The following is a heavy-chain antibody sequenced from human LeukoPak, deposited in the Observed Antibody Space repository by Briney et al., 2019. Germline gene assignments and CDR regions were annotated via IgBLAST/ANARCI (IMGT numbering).Heavy chain of an antibody. CDR1: GYTFTSYG. CDR2: ISAYNGNT. J-gene: IGHJ4*02. D-gene: IGHD1-26*01. CDR3: ARDQSRVSGSYPIFDY. V-gene: IGHV1-18*01. Sequence: PRASVKVSCKASGYTFTSYGISWVRQAPGQGLEWMGWISAYNGNTNYAQKLQGRVTMTTDTSTSTAHMELRSLRSDDTAVYYCARDQSRVSGSYPIFDYWGQGTLVTVSS.